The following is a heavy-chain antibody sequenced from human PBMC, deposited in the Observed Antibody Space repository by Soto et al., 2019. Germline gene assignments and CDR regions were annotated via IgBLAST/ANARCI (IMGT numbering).Heavy chain of an antibody. V-gene: IGHV3-73*02. Sequence: EVQLVESGGGLVQPGGSLKLSCAASGFTFSGSAMHWVRQASGKGLEWVVRIRSKANSYATAYAASLKGRFTISRDDSKNTTYLQMNSLKTEDTAVYYCTRSRELLLTHWFDPWGQGTLVTVSS. D-gene: IGHD1-26*01. CDR3: TRSRELLLTHWFDP. CDR1: GFTFSGSA. J-gene: IGHJ5*02. CDR2: IRSKANSYAT.